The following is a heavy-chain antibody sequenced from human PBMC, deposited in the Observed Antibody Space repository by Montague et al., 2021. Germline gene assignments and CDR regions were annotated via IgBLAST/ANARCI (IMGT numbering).Heavy chain of an antibody. CDR2: IKTDGSST. CDR3: ARSYDS. CDR1: GFTFSSYW. J-gene: IGHJ4*02. V-gene: IGHV3-74*01. D-gene: IGHD3-10*01. Sequence: SLRLSLSASGFTFSSYWMHWVRQAPGKGLVWVSTIKTDGSSTNYADSVKGRFTISRDNAKNTLYLQMNSLRVEDTAVYYCARSYDSWGQGALVTVSS.